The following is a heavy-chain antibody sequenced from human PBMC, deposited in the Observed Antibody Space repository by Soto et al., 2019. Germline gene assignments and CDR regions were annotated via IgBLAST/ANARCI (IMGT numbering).Heavy chain of an antibody. J-gene: IGHJ3*02. CDR3: SIGSWSAETFDI. CDR1: GGTFNTYT. D-gene: IGHD2-2*01. V-gene: IGHV1-69*02. Sequence: QVHLVQSGAEVKTPGSSVKVSCKAAGGTFNTYTLIWVRQATGHGLEWMGRIIPMLTVTNSAQKFQGRVTLTADKSTGTAFMELTSLRSDDTAIYYCSIGSWSAETFDIWGQGTMVTVSS. CDR2: IIPMLTVT.